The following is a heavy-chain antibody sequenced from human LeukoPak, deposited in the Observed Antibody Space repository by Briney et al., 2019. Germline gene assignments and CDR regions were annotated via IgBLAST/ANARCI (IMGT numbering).Heavy chain of an antibody. CDR3: AKDPPPYGDFDY. CDR2: ISGSGGSA. CDR1: GLTFSRYA. Sequence: GGSLRLSCAASGLTFSRYAVSWVRQAPGKGLEWVSGISGSGGSAHYADSVKGRFTITRDNVKNMLYLQMNNLRAEDTAVYYCAKDPPPYGDFDYWGQGTLVTVSS. J-gene: IGHJ4*02. V-gene: IGHV3-23*01. D-gene: IGHD4-17*01.